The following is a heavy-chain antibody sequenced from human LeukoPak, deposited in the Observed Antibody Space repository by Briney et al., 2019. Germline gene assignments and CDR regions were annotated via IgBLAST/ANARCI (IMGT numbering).Heavy chain of an antibody. CDR2: ISSSSSTI. CDR1: GFTFSSYS. D-gene: IGHD3-10*01. V-gene: IGHV3-48*02. J-gene: IGHJ6*02. Sequence: PGGSLRLSCAASGFTFSSYSMNWVRQAPGKGLEWVSYISSSSSTIYYADSVKGRFTISRDNAKNSLYLQMNSLRDEDTAVYYCARDGGPSMDRGPPGDYYYYYGMDVWGQGTAVTVSS. CDR3: ARDGGPSMDRGPPGDYYYYYGMDV.